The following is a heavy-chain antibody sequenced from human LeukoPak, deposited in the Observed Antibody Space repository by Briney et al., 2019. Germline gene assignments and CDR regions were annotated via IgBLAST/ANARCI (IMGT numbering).Heavy chain of an antibody. Sequence: SETLSLTCTVSGGSISSYYWSWIRQPPGKGLEWIGYIYYSGSTNYNPSLKSRVTMSVDTSKNQFSLKLSSVTAADTAVYYCARHYYGGSGAFDIWGQGTMITVSS. CDR3: ARHYYGGSGAFDI. CDR2: IYYSGST. V-gene: IGHV4-59*08. J-gene: IGHJ3*02. CDR1: GGSISSYY. D-gene: IGHD4-23*01.